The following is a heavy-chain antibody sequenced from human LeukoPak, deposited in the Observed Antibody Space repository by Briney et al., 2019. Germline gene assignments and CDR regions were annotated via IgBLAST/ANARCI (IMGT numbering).Heavy chain of an antibody. CDR1: GFTFSSYS. D-gene: IGHD3-22*01. CDR3: ARETYYYDSSGYYFFDY. CDR2: ISSSSSYI. Sequence: GGSLRLSCAASGFTFSSYSMNWVRQAPGKGLEWVSSISSSSSYIHYADSVKGRFTISRDNAKNSLYLQMNSLRAEDTALYYCARETYYYDSSGYYFFDYWGQGTLVTVSS. J-gene: IGHJ4*02. V-gene: IGHV3-21*04.